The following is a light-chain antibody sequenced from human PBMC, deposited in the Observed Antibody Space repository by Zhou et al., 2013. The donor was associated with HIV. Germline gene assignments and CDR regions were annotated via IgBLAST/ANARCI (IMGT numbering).Light chain of an antibody. V-gene: IGKV1-27*01. CDR1: QAIRNY. Sequence: DIQMTQSPSSLSASVGDRVTITCRASQAIRNYLAWYQQKPGKVPKLLIYAASTLQSGVPSRFSGSGSGTDFTLTISSLQPEDVATYYCQQYYSYPQTFGQGTKVEIK. CDR2: AAS. CDR3: QQYYSYPQT. J-gene: IGKJ1*01.